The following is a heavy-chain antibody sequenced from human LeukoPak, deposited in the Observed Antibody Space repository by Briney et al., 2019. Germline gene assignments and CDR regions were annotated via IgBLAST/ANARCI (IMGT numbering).Heavy chain of an antibody. Sequence: SETLSLTCTVSGGSISSSSYYWGWIRQPPGKGLEWIGSIYYSGNTHYNPSLKSRVTISVDTSKNQFSLKVTSVTAADTAVYYRARDHDYSYGSGYYWGQGTLVTVSS. CDR2: IYYSGNT. J-gene: IGHJ4*02. V-gene: IGHV4-39*07. CDR3: ARDHDYSYGSGYY. CDR1: GGSISSSSYY. D-gene: IGHD3-10*01.